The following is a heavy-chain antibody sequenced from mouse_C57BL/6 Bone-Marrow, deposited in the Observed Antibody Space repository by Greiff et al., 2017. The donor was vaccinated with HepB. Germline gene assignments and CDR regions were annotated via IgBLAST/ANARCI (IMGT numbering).Heavy chain of an antibody. J-gene: IGHJ4*01. CDR2: IYPRSGNT. CDR3: ARKDTTVVASFSYDAMGY. V-gene: IGHV1-81*01. Sequence: VKLMESGAELARPGASVKLSCKASGYTFTSYGISWVKQRTGQGLEWIGEIYPRSGNTYYNEKFKGKATLTADKSSSTAYMELRSLTSEDSAVYFCARKDTTVVASFSYDAMGYWGQGTSVTVSS. CDR1: GYTFTSYG. D-gene: IGHD1-1*01.